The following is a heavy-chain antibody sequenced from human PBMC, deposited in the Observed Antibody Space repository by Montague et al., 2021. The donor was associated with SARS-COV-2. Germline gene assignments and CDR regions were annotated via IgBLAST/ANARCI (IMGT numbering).Heavy chain of an antibody. CDR2: IYSSGST. V-gene: IGHV4-59*13. Sequence: SGTLSLTCTVSGGSISGYYWNWIRQPPGKGLEWIGYIYSSGSTNYNPSLKSRVTMSVDTSKNQLSLNLSSVTAADTAVYYCARDSLVASYYYYGVDVWGQGTTVTVAS. CDR3: ARDSLVASYYYYGVDV. J-gene: IGHJ6*02. D-gene: IGHD2-2*01. CDR1: GGSISGYY.